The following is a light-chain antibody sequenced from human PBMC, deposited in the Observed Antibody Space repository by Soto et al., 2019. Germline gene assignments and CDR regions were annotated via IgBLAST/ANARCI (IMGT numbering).Light chain of an antibody. V-gene: IGKV1-5*03. CDR2: KTS. J-gene: IGKJ5*01. CDR1: QSISNW. Sequence: DIQMTQSPSTLSASVVYIVTITCRSSQSISNWLAWYQQKPGKAPKLLIYKTSNLESGVPSRFSGSGSGKEFSLTISSLQPDDFAVYYCKQYNNWPGFGQGTRLEIK. CDR3: KQYNNWPG.